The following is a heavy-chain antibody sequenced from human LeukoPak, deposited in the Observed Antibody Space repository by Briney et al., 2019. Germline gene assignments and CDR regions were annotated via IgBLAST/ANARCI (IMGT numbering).Heavy chain of an antibody. CDR3: AKDDSGSGYFPAY. J-gene: IGHJ4*02. Sequence: GGSLRLSCAASGFTFSGYPMTWVRQAPGKGLEWVSAISASGGTLYYADSVKGRFTISRDNSKNTLYLQMNSLRAEDTALYYCAKDDSGSGYFPAYWGQGTLVTVSS. D-gene: IGHD3-10*01. CDR1: GFTFSGYP. V-gene: IGHV3-23*01. CDR2: ISASGGTL.